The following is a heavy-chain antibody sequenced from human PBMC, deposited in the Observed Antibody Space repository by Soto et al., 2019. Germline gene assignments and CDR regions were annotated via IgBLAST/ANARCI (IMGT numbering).Heavy chain of an antibody. CDR3: AKLRGRGIFEY. J-gene: IGHJ4*02. V-gene: IGHV3-23*01. Sequence: EVQLLESGGGLIQPGRSLRLSCAASGFSFGVYAMSWVRRAPGKGLEWVATISGGIGSTYYADAVKGRFTISRDISRSTLDLQMNSLRVEDTALYYCAKLRGRGIFEYWGQGTMVTISS. CDR1: GFSFGVYA. D-gene: IGHD1-26*01. CDR2: ISGGIGST.